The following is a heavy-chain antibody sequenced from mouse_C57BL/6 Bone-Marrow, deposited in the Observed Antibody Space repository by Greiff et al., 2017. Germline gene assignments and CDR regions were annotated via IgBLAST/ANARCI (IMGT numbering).Heavy chain of an antibody. D-gene: IGHD2-1*01. Sequence: QVQLQQPGAELVRPGSSVKLSCKASGYTFTSYWMDWVKQRPGQGLEWIGNIYPSDSETHYNQKFKDKATLTVDKSSSTAYMQLSSLTSEDSAVYYCARQLWYYYLDYWGQGTTLTVSS. J-gene: IGHJ2*01. CDR2: IYPSDSET. V-gene: IGHV1-61*01. CDR1: GYTFTSYW. CDR3: ARQLWYYYLDY.